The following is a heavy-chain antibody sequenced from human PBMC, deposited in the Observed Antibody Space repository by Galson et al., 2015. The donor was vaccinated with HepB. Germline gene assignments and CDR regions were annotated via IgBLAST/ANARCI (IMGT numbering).Heavy chain of an antibody. CDR2: IYHSGST. CDR1: GGSISSSNW. J-gene: IGHJ3*02. V-gene: IGHV4-4*02. D-gene: IGHD2-15*01. CDR3: ARVPGVVAATLYGDRAFDI. Sequence: SETLSLTCAVSGGSISSSNWWSWVRQPPGKGLEWIGEIYHSGSTNYNPSLKSRVTISVDKSKNQFSLKLSSVTAADTAVYYCARVPGVVAATLYGDRAFDIWGQGTMVTVSS.